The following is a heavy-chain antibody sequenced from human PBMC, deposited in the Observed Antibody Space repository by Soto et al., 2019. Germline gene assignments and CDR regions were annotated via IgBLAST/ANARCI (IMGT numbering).Heavy chain of an antibody. Sequence: GESLKISCKGSGYSFADYWIGWVRQMPGRGLEWMGIIYPGDSDTRYSPSFQGQVTVSADKSTSTAYLHWSSLKASDTAMYYCARNSLYDSGPEYWGQGTLVTVSS. J-gene: IGHJ4*02. V-gene: IGHV5-51*01. CDR1: GYSFADYW. CDR2: IYPGDSDT. CDR3: ARNSLYDSGPEY. D-gene: IGHD3-22*01.